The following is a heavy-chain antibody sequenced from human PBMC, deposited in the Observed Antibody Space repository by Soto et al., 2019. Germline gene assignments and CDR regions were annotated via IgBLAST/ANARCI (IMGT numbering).Heavy chain of an antibody. CDR1: GYTFTSYG. CDR3: ARDSRGCSNRFDY. CDR2: ISAYNGNT. J-gene: IGHJ4*02. V-gene: IGHV1-18*01. D-gene: IGHD6-19*01. Sequence: QVQLVQSGAEVKKPGASVKVSCKASGYTFTSYGVSWVRQAPGQGLEWMGWISAYNGNTNYAQKSQGRVTMTTDTSTSTVYMELRSLRSDAAAVYYCARDSRGCSNRFDYWGQGTLVTVSS.